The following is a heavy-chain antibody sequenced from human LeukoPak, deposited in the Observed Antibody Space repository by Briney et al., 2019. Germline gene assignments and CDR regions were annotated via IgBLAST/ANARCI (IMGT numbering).Heavy chain of an antibody. Sequence: GGSLRLSCEPSGFTFSSYGMHWVRQAPGKGLEWVAVIWFDGTNKFYADSVKGRFTISRDNSGNILYLEMTSLRVEDTAVYYCARRLRGSYGMDVWGKGTTVIVSS. CDR1: GFTFSSYG. CDR2: IWFDGTNK. J-gene: IGHJ6*03. V-gene: IGHV3-33*01. CDR3: ARRLRGSYGMDV. D-gene: IGHD3-10*01.